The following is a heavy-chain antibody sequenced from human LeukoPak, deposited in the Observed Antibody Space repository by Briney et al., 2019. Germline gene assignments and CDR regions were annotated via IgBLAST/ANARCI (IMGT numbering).Heavy chain of an antibody. CDR2: MWYDGSNE. Sequence: GGSLRLSCVASRFNFNTYGMHWVRQAPGKGLEWVAVMWYDGSNEYYADSVKGRFTISRDNSKNTLYLQMNSLRVEDTAVYYCARERRYFDWIPDGMDVWGQGTTVTVSS. D-gene: IGHD3-9*01. CDR3: ARERRYFDWIPDGMDV. V-gene: IGHV3-33*01. CDR1: RFNFNTYG. J-gene: IGHJ6*02.